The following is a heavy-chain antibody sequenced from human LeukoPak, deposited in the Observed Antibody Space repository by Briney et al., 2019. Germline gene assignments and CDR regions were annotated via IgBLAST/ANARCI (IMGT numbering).Heavy chain of an antibody. CDR2: ISDDGSYT. CDR1: GFTFSSYA. J-gene: IGHJ4*02. D-gene: IGHD2-21*01. CDR3: ASFGISWRSSY. Sequence: GGSLRLSCAASGFTFSSYAMSWVRQAPGKGLVWVSRISDDGSYTSNVGSVKGRFTISRDNVNNMLYLHMNSLRAEDTAVYYCASFGISWRSSYWGQGTLVTVSS. V-gene: IGHV3-74*01.